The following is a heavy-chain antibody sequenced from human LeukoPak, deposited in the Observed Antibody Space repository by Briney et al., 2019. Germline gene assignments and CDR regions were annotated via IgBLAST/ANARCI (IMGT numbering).Heavy chain of an antibody. CDR3: AKESCSSTSCRGYFDY. D-gene: IGHD2-2*01. V-gene: IGHV3-23*01. CDR1: GFTFSSYA. J-gene: IGHJ4*02. Sequence: GGSLRVSCAASGFTFSSYAMSWVRQAPGKGLEWVSAISGSGGSTYYADSVKGRFTISRDNSKNTLYLQMNSLRAEDTAVYYCAKESCSSTSCRGYFDYWGQGTLVTVSS. CDR2: ISGSGGST.